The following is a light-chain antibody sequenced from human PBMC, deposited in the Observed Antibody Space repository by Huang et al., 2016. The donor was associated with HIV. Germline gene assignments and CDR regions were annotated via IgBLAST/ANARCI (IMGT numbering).Light chain of an antibody. CDR1: QRISSN. CDR3: QQYNKWPS. CDR2: GAS. Sequence: EIVMTQSPVTLSMSPGERATLSCRASQRISSNLAWYQQRPDQAPRLLIYGASTRAPGIPARFSGSGSGTEFTLTISSLQSEDFAIYYCQQYNKWPSFGQGTKLEIK. J-gene: IGKJ2*01. V-gene: IGKV3-15*01.